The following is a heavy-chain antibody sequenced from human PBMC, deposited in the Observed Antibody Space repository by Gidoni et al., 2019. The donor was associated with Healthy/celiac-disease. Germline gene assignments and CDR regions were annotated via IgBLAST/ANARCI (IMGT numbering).Heavy chain of an antibody. CDR3: ARVPRLRITMIVVVIPPDPYFDY. J-gene: IGHJ4*02. CDR2: IYHSGST. V-gene: IGHV4-38-2*01. Sequence: QVQLQESGPGLVKPSETLSLTCAVSGSSISRGYYWGWIRQPPGKGLEWIGSIYHSGSTYYNPSLKSRVTISVDTSKNQFSLKLSSVTAADTAVYYCARVPRLRITMIVVVIPPDPYFDYWGQGTLVTVSS. CDR1: GSSISRGYY. D-gene: IGHD3-22*01.